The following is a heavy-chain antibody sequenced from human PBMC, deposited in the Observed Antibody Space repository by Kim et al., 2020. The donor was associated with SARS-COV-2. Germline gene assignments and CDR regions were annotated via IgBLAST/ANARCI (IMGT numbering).Heavy chain of an antibody. CDR3: ARAMVTFGGIIMVDP. V-gene: IGHV4-39*07. CDR2: VYSSGST. CDR1: GDSISSSSDY. J-gene: IGHJ5*02. Sequence: SETLSLTCTVSGDSISSSSDYWGWIRQPTGKGLEWIGSVYSSGSTYFNPSLKSRITSSLYKSKNQFSLKLSSVTAADTAVYYCARAMVTFGGIIMVDPGGEGTLVTVSS. D-gene: IGHD3-16*02.